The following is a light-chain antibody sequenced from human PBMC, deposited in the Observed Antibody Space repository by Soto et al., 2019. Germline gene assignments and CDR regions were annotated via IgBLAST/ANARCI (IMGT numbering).Light chain of an antibody. V-gene: IGKV3-11*01. CDR2: DAS. CDR3: QQRRSWPIP. CDR1: QSVNSY. J-gene: IGKJ5*01. Sequence: EIVLTQSPATLSLSPGERATLSCRASQSVNSYLAWYQQKPGQAPRLLIYDASNRATGIPARFSGSGSETDFTLTINSLEPEDFAVYYCQQRRSWPIPFGQGTRLEIK.